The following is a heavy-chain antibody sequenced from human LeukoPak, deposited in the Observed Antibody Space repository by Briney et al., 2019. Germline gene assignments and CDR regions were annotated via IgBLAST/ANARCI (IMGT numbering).Heavy chain of an antibody. CDR1: GGPISSSNW. D-gene: IGHD3-22*01. CDR2: IYHSGST. V-gene: IGHV4-4*02. J-gene: IGHJ4*02. CDR3: ARGASDSSGYWDY. Sequence: KPSETLSLTCAVSGGPISSSNWWSWVRQPPGKGLEWIGEIYHSGSTNYNPSLKSRVTISVDKSKNQFSLKLSSVTAADTAVYYCARGASDSSGYWDYWGQGTLVTVSS.